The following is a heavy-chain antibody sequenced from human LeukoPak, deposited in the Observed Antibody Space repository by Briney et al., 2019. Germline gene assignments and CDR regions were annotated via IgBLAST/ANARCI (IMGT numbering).Heavy chain of an antibody. CDR3: AKNAPNYYDSSGYYSLPDY. Sequence: GGSLRLSCAASGFTFSSYGMHWVRQAPGKGLEWVAVISYDGSNKYYADSVKGRFTISRDNSKNTLYLQMNSLRAEDTAVYYCAKNAPNYYDSSGYYSLPDYWGQGTLVTVSS. CDR2: ISYDGSNK. CDR1: GFTFSSYG. D-gene: IGHD3-22*01. V-gene: IGHV3-30*18. J-gene: IGHJ4*02.